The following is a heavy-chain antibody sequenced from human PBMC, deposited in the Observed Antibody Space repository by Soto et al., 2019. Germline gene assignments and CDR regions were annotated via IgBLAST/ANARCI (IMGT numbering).Heavy chain of an antibody. CDR1: GFTFSSYA. D-gene: IGHD3-10*01. Sequence: EVQLLESGGGLVQPGGSLRLSCAASGFTFSSYAMWWVRQAPGKGLECVSAISGGGETTYYADSVKGRFTISRDNSKNTLYMPINSLRAEDTAVYYCAFNSGSGSYYFDYWGQGTLVTVSS. CDR2: ISGGGETT. V-gene: IGHV3-23*01. J-gene: IGHJ4*02. CDR3: AFNSGSGSYYFDY.